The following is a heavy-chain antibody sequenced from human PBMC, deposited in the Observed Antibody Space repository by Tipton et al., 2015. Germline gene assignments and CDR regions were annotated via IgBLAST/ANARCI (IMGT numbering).Heavy chain of an antibody. CDR3: VGGLSGYDPFDY. CDR2: ISYSGST. D-gene: IGHD5-12*01. Sequence: TLSLTCTVSGGSVSTSNYYWGWIRQSPGKGLEWIGYISYSGSTHYNPSLKRRVTISLDTSKNQFSLRLSSVTAADTAVYYCVGGLSGYDPFDYWGQGALVPVSS. CDR1: GGSVSTSNYY. V-gene: IGHV4-61*01. J-gene: IGHJ4*02.